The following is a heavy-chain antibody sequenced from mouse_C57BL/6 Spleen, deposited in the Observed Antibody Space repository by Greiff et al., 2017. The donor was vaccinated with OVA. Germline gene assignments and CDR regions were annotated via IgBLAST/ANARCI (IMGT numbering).Heavy chain of an antibody. CDR1: GYAFSSSW. V-gene: IGHV1-82*01. CDR2: IYPGDGDT. CDR3: ASQIYYYGSSFDY. D-gene: IGHD1-1*01. Sequence: QVQLQQSGPELVKPGASVKISCKASGYAFSSSWMNWVKQRPGKGLEWIGRIYPGDGDTNYNGKFKGKATLTADKSSSTAYMQLSSLTSEDSAVYFCASQIYYYGSSFDYWGQGTTLTVSS. J-gene: IGHJ2*01.